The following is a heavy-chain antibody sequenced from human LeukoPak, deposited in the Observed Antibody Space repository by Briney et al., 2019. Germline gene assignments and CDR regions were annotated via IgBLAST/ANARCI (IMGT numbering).Heavy chain of an antibody. Sequence: PGGSLRPSCAASGFTFSSYAMHWVRQAPGKGLEWVAVISYDGSNKYYADSVKGRFTISRDNSKNTLYLQMNSLRAEDTAVYYCAKSAARQQLVPGDYWGQGTLVTVSS. D-gene: IGHD6-13*01. V-gene: IGHV3-30*18. CDR1: GFTFSSYA. CDR3: AKSAARQQLVPGDY. J-gene: IGHJ4*02. CDR2: ISYDGSNK.